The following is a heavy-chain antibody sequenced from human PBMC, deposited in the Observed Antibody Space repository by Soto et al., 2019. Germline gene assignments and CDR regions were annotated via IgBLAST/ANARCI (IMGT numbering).Heavy chain of an antibody. CDR2: IKQDGNEK. Sequence: EVQLVESGGGLVQPGGSLRLSCAASGFTFSSYWMSWVRQAPGKGLEWVANIKQDGNEKFYVDSVKGRFTISRDNAKNSLFLQMNSLTAEDTAVYYCARVKSLAGEYCGQGTLVAVSS. V-gene: IGHV3-7*05. J-gene: IGHJ4*02. CDR3: ARVKSLAGEY. D-gene: IGHD2-15*01. CDR1: GFTFSSYW.